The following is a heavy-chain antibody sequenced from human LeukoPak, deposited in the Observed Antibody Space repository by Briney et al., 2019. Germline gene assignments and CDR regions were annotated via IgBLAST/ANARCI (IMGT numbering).Heavy chain of an antibody. CDR1: GYTLTELS. J-gene: IGHJ4*02. D-gene: IGHD3-22*01. V-gene: IGHV1-24*01. CDR3: ATATKTYDSSGYCFDY. CDR2: FDPEDGET. Sequence: ASVKVSCKVSGYTLTELSMHWVRQDPGNGLEWMGGFDPEDGETIYAQKFQGRVTMTEDTSTDTAYMALSSLRSENTAVYYCATATKTYDSSGYCFDYWGQGTLVTVSS.